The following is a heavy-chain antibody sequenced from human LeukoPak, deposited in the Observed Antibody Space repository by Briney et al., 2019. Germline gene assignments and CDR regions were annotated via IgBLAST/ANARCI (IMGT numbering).Heavy chain of an antibody. CDR3: ARVAPPIKLRRAYWYFDL. CDR1: GGTFSSYA. D-gene: IGHD6-6*01. Sequence: SVKVSCKASGGTFSSYAISWVRQAPGQGLEWMGGIIPIFGTANYAQKFQGRVTITTDESTSTAYMELSSLRSEDTAVYYCARVAPPIKLRRAYWYFDLWGRGTLVTVSS. V-gene: IGHV1-69*05. CDR2: IIPIFGTA. J-gene: IGHJ2*01.